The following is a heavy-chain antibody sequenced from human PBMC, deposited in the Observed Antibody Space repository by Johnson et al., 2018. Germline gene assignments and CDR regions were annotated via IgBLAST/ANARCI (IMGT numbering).Heavy chain of an antibody. V-gene: IGHV3-74*02. CDR3: ARVGGSTVSYYYNGMDV. CDR1: GFTFSSYW. CDR2: INSDGSST. J-gene: IGHJ6*02. D-gene: IGHD2-15*01. Sequence: EVQLVESGGGLVQPGGSLRLSCAASGFTFSSYWMHWVRQAPGKGLVWVSRINSDGSSTSYADSVKGRFTMSRDNAKNTVYLQMNSLRADDTAVYYCARVGGSTVSYYYNGMDVWGQGTTVTVSS.